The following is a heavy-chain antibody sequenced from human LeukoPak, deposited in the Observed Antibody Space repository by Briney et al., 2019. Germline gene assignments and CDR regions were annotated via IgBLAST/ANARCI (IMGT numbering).Heavy chain of an antibody. CDR2: TYYGAKWFN. CDR1: GDIVSSSGVA. D-gene: IGHD1-7*01. Sequence: SQTLSLTCDISGDIVSSSGVAWNWIRQSPSRGPEWLGRTYYGAKWFNEYSVSMRVRISIYPDASNNHFSLQVNSMTPEDTAMYYCARGKNFAFDIWSQGTMVTVSS. J-gene: IGHJ3*02. V-gene: IGHV6-1*01. CDR3: ARGKNFAFDI.